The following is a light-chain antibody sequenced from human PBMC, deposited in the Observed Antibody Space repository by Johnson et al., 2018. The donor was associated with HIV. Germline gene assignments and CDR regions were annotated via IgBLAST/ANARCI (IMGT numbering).Light chain of an antibody. J-gene: IGLJ1*01. CDR3: GTWDSSLSDGGYFYV. CDR2: DNN. CDR1: SSNIGNSY. V-gene: IGLV1-51*01. Sequence: QSVLTQPPSVSAAPGQKVTISCSGSSSNIGNSYVSWYQQLPGTAPKLLIYDNNKRPSGIPDRFSGSKSGTSATLGITGLQTGDEADYYCGTWDSSLSDGGYFYVFGTGTKVTVL.